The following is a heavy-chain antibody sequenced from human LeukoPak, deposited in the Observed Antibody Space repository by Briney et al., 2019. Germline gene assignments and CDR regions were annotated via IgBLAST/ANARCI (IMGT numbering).Heavy chain of an antibody. CDR3: ARDNSVRDEAWWFNP. CDR2: ISPSGGST. V-gene: IGHV1-46*01. J-gene: IGHJ5*02. CDR1: GYTFTSNY. Sequence: ASVKVSCKAFGYTFTSNYMHWVRQAPGQGPEWMGVISPSGGSTTYAQKFQGRATLARDMSTSTDYLELSSLRSEDTAVYYCARDNSVRDEAWWFNPWGQGTLVTVSS. D-gene: IGHD5-24*01.